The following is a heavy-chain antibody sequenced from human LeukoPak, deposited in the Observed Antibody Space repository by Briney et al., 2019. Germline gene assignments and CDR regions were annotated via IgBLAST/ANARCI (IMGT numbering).Heavy chain of an antibody. D-gene: IGHD4-17*01. Sequence: PSETLSLTCTVSGGSIRTTSSYWGWIRQPPGKGLEWIGYIYYSGSTYYNPSLKSRVTISVDTSKNQFSLKLSSVTAADTAVYYCAREVDTVTSERFDPWGQGTLVTVSS. V-gene: IGHV4-30-4*08. J-gene: IGHJ5*02. CDR1: GGSIRTTSSY. CDR3: AREVDTVTSERFDP. CDR2: IYYSGST.